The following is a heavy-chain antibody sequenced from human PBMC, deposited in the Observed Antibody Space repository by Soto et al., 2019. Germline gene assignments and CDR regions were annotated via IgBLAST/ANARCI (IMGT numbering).Heavy chain of an antibody. V-gene: IGHV1-3*04. CDR2: LNTDNGDT. CDR3: ARDRAGSSSWGFDS. D-gene: IGHD6-6*01. Sequence: QVQLVQSGAEVKKPGASVRVSCKASGYTFTNNIMQWVRQAPGQSLEWMGWLNTDNGDTKYSQKFQGRVSFTRDTSASTAYLELNGLTSEDTAVYYCARDRAGSSSWGFDSWGQGTLVNVSS. J-gene: IGHJ4*02. CDR1: GYTFTNNI.